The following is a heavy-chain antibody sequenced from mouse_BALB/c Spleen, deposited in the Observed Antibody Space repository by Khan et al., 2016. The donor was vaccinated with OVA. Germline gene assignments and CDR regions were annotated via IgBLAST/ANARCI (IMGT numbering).Heavy chain of an antibody. CDR2: INPTSGYT. Sequence: QVRLQQSGAELVKPGASVKMSCKASGYTFTTYWMHWVKQRPGQGLEWIGYINPTSGYTDYNEKFKDRATLSADKYSSTAYMQLSSLTSEDSADYGSTSDKIDYWGQGTTLTVSS. V-gene: IGHV1-7*01. CDR1: GYTFTTYW. J-gene: IGHJ2*01. CDR3: TSDKIDY.